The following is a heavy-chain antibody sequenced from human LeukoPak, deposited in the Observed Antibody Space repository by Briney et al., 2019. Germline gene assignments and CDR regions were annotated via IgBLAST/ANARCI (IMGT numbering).Heavy chain of an antibody. CDR2: INSDGSST. Sequence: GGSLRLSCAVSGFTFSSYWMHWVRQAAGKGLVWVSRINSDGSSTSYADSVKGRFTISRDNAKNTLYMQMNSLRAEDTAVYYCAMGPYYYDSSGYYYWGQGTLVTVSS. CDR1: GFTFSSYW. J-gene: IGHJ4*02. V-gene: IGHV3-74*01. CDR3: AMGPYYYDSSGYYY. D-gene: IGHD3-22*01.